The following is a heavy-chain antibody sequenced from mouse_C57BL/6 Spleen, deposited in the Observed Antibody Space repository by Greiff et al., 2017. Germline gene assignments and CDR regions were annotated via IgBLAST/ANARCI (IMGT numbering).Heavy chain of an antibody. CDR2: IWGVGST. CDR3: ASDRGGYAMDY. Sequence: VQLQQSGPGLVAPSQSLSITCTVSGFSLTSYGVDWVRQSPGKGLEWLGVIWGVGSTNYNSALKSRLSISKDNSKSQVFLKMNSLQTDDTAMYYCASDRGGYAMDYWGQGTSVTVSS. V-gene: IGHV2-6*01. J-gene: IGHJ4*01. CDR1: GFSLTSYG.